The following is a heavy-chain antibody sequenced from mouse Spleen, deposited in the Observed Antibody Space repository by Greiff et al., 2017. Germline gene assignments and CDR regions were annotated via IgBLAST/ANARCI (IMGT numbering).Heavy chain of an antibody. D-gene: IGHD1-1*01. CDR3: ARDREYYGMAY. V-gene: IGHV2-9*02. CDR2: IWAGGST. Sequence: QVQLQQSGPGLVAPSQSLSITCTVSGFSLTSYGVHWVRQPPGKGLEWLGVIWAGGSTNYNSALMSRLSISKDNSKSQVFLKMNSLQTDDTAMYYCARDREYYGMAYWGQGTLVTVSA. J-gene: IGHJ3*01. CDR1: GFSLTSYG.